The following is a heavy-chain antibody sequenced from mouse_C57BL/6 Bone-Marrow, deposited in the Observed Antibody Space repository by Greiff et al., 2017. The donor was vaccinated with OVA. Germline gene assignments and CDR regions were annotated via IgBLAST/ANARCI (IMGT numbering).Heavy chain of an antibody. D-gene: IGHD2-4*01. V-gene: IGHV1-55*01. CDR3: ARYDYDYDWFAY. J-gene: IGHJ3*01. CDR1: GYTFTSYW. CDR2: IYPRSGNT. Sequence: QVQLQQPGAELVKPGASVKMSCKASGYTFTSYWITWVKQRPGQGLEWIGEIYPRSGNTYYNEKFKGKATLTADQSSSTAYMELRSLTSEDSAVYFCARYDYDYDWFAYWGQGTLVTVSA.